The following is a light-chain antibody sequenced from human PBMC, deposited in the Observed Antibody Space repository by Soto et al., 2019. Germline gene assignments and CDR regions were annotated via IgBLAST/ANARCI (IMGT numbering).Light chain of an antibody. CDR2: GAS. J-gene: IGKJ2*01. V-gene: IGKV3-20*01. Sequence: EIVLTQSPGTLSLSPGEGATLSCRASQTVNNNYLAWYQQKPGQAPRLLIYGASNRAAGIPDRFRGSGSGADFTLTISRLEPEEFAVYYCQQYGTPQYIFGQGTKLEIK. CDR3: QQYGTPQYI. CDR1: QTVNNNY.